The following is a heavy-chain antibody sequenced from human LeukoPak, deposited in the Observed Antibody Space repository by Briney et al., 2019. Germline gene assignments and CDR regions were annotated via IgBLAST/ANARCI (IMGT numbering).Heavy chain of an antibody. CDR2: FHHSGAT. Sequence: SETLSLTCTVSGYSLSSGYQRACSRQPPGKVLGGIAIFHHSGATCYSPPLKGRVTMSVATSKNQFSLKLSSVTAADTAVYYCARAPTRFYGGVDWYFDLWGRGTLVTVSS. CDR1: GYSLSSGYQ. D-gene: IGHD3-3*01. CDR3: ARAPTRFYGGVDWYFDL. V-gene: IGHV4-38-2*02. J-gene: IGHJ2*01.